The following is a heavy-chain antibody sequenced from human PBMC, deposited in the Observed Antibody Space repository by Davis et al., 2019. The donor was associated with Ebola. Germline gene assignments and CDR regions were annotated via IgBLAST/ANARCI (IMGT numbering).Heavy chain of an antibody. CDR3: ARVGLGYCTGGVCYRKVRHYFDY. CDR2: INHSGSA. V-gene: IGHV4-34*01. J-gene: IGHJ4*02. Sequence: SETLSLTCAVYGGSFSGYYWSWIRQPPGKGLEWIGEINHSGSANYNPSLKSRVTISVDTSKNQFSLKLSPVTAADTAVYYCARVGLGYCTGGVCYRKVRHYFDYWGQGTLVTVSS. D-gene: IGHD2-8*02. CDR1: GGSFSGYY.